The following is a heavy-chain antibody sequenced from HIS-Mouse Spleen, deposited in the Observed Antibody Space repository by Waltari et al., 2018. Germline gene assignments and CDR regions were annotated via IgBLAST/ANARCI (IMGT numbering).Heavy chain of an antibody. CDR3: AREIPYSSSWYDWYFDL. CDR2: IYYSRST. D-gene: IGHD6-13*01. CDR1: GGSLSSSSYY. V-gene: IGHV4-39*07. J-gene: IGHJ2*01. Sequence: QLQLQESGPGLVKPSETLSLTCTGAGGSLSSSSYYWGWIPQPPGKGLEWIGSIYYSRSTYYNPSLKSRVTISVDTSKNQFSLKLSSVTAADTAVYYCAREIPYSSSWYDWYFDLWGRGTLVTVSS.